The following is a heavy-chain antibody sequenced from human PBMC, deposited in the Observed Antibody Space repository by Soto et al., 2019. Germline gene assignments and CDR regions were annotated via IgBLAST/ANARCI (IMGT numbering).Heavy chain of an antibody. D-gene: IGHD2-15*01. CDR2: IIPIFGTA. V-gene: IGHV1-69*01. J-gene: IGHJ5*02. CDR1: RSTLGSDA. Sequence: SVNGCCKTRRSTLGSDAGGWGRQAPGQGLEWMGGIIPIFGTANYAQKFQGRVTITADESTSTAYMELSSLRSEDTAVYYSASAGVAHTRPPWCHAPLVTV. CDR3: ASAGVAHTRPP.